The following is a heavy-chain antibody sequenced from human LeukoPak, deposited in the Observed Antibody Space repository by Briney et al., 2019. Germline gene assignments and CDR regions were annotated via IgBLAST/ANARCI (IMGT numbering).Heavy chain of an antibody. CDR1: GYTFTGYY. V-gene: IGHV1-2*02. CDR2: INPNSGGT. D-gene: IGHD2-15*01. J-gene: IGHJ3*02. CDR3: AREVLPEHIFVVVVAATSSYAFDI. Sequence: GASVKVSCKASGYTFTGYYMHWVRQAPGQGLKWMGWINPNSGGTNYAQKFQGRVTMTRDTSISTAYMELSRLRSDDTAVYYCAREVLPEHIFVVVVAATSSYAFDIWGQGTMVTVSS.